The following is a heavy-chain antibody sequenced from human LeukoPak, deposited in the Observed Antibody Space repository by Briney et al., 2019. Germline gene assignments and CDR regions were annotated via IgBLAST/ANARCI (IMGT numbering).Heavy chain of an antibody. CDR1: RSILDDEG. D-gene: IGHD3-22*01. CDR2: ISGDGGST. J-gene: IGHJ4*02. V-gene: IGHV3-43*02. Sequence: CETERSILDDEGRHRVRQPPGKDLEWVSLISGDGGSTFYADSVKGRFTISRDNSKNSLYLQMSSLRIEDTALYYCARESESSGWNDFWGQGTLVTVSS. CDR3: ARESESSGWNDF.